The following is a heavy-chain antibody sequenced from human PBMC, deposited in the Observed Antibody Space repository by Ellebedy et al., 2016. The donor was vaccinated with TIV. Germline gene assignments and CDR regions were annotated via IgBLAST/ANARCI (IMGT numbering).Heavy chain of an antibody. CDR2: IYYTGST. Sequence: GSLRLSXTVSLGSISSHYWTWIRQPPGKGLGWIGHIYYTGSTSYSPSLTGRVTISIDTPKNQFSLKVTSVTAADTAVYYWAREYRYDFWRGPLDHWGQGTTVTVSS. CDR3: AREYRYDFWRGPLDH. CDR1: LGSISSHY. J-gene: IGHJ4*02. V-gene: IGHV4-59*11. D-gene: IGHD3-3*01.